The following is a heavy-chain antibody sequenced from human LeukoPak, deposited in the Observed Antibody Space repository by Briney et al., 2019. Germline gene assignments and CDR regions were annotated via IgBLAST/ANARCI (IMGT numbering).Heavy chain of an antibody. CDR3: ARDRAGSLRFKY. CDR2: IKQDGSEK. V-gene: IGHV3-7*01. J-gene: IGHJ4*02. CDR1: GFTFNNNW. D-gene: IGHD2-15*01. Sequence: GGSLSLSCAASGFTFNNNWMTWVGQAPGKGWEWVANIKQDGSEKYYVDSVKGRFTISRDNAKNSLYLQMNSLRAEDTAVYYCARDRAGSLRFKYWGQGTLVTVSS.